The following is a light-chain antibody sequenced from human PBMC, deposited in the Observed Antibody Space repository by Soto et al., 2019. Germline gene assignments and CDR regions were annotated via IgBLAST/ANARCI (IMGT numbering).Light chain of an antibody. Sequence: EIGLTQSPGTLSVSPGERATLSCRASQSITNNLAWYQQKVGQAPRLLIYGASTRATGIPARFRGSGSGTEFTLTSSSLESEDFALYYCQQDNHWPPTMAFGQGTKVEIK. CDR2: GAS. J-gene: IGKJ1*01. V-gene: IGKV3-15*01. CDR3: QQDNHWPPTMA. CDR1: QSITNN.